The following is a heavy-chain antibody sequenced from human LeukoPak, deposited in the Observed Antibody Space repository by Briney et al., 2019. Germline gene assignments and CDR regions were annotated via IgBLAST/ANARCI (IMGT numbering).Heavy chain of an antibody. J-gene: IGHJ4*02. CDR3: ARDSILRYYFDY. Sequence: GGSLRLSCAASGFTFSSYWMSWVRQAPGKGLEWVANIKQDGSEEYYVDSVKGRFTVSRDNAKNSLYLQMNSLRAEDTAVYYCARDSILRYYFDYWGQGTLVTVYS. CDR1: GFTFSSYW. D-gene: IGHD3-16*02. CDR2: IKQDGSEE. V-gene: IGHV3-7*04.